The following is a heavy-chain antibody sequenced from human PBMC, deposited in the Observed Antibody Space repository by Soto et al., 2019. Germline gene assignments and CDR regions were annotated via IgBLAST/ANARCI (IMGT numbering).Heavy chain of an antibody. Sequence: ASVKVSCKASGYTFTSYGISWVRQAPGQGLEWMGWISAYNGNTNYAQKLQGRVTMTTDTSTSTAYMELRSLRSDDTAVYYCAREPLPPGIMITFGGVIPPRLDYWGQGTLVTVSS. J-gene: IGHJ4*02. CDR2: ISAYNGNT. CDR3: AREPLPPGIMITFGGVIPPRLDY. CDR1: GYTFTSYG. D-gene: IGHD3-16*02. V-gene: IGHV1-18*01.